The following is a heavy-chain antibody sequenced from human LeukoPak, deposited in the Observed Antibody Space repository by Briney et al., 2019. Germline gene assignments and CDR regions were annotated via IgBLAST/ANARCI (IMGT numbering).Heavy chain of an antibody. D-gene: IGHD2-2*01. Sequence: SETLSLTCTASGGSISSGGYYWSWIRQHPGKGLEWIGYIYYSGSTYYNPSLKSRVTISVDTSKDQFSLKLSSVTAADTAVYYCAGYCSSTSCYRYYYYGMDVWGHGTTVTVSS. CDR1: GGSISSGGYY. J-gene: IGHJ6*02. CDR2: IYYSGST. V-gene: IGHV4-31*03. CDR3: AGYCSSTSCYRYYYYGMDV.